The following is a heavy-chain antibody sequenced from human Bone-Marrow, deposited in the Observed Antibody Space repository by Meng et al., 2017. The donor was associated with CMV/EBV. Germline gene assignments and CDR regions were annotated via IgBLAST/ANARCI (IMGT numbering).Heavy chain of an antibody. J-gene: IGHJ5*02. CDR1: GYSFTTYC. Sequence: SGYSFTTYCIGWVSQRLGQGLERMGIIYPSDSDTRYSPSFQGQVTISVDKSISTAYLQWSSLKASDTAMYYCARPGAAAVFTSAFDPWGQGTLVTVSS. CDR2: IYPSDSDT. V-gene: IGHV5-51*01. D-gene: IGHD6-13*01. CDR3: ARPGAAAVFTSAFDP.